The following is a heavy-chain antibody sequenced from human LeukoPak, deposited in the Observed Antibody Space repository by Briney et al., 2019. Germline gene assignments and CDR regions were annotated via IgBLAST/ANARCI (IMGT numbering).Heavy chain of an antibody. CDR3: TTAVEMATLDY. J-gene: IGHJ4*02. Sequence: GGSLRLSCAASGFTFTNGWMSWVRQAPGKGLEWVGHIKSKTDGGTTDYAAPVKGRFTISRDDSKNTLYLQMNSLKTEDTAVYYCTTAVEMATLDYWGQGTLVTVSS. D-gene: IGHD5-24*01. V-gene: IGHV3-15*01. CDR1: GFTFTNGW. CDR2: IKSKTDGGTT.